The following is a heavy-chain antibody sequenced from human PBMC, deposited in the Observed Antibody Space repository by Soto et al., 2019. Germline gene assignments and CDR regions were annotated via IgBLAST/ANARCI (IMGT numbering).Heavy chain of an antibody. J-gene: IGHJ4*02. D-gene: IGHD3-22*01. V-gene: IGHV1-69*01. CDR3: ARGWGYDSTDYYYAY. CDR2: IIPIFGTA. Sequence: QVQLVLSGAEVRKPGSSVRVSCKASGGSFNRHTISWVRQDPGQGLEWMGGIIPIFGTANHAQKFQGRVTIIADESTSTVYMELSSLRSDDTAIYYCARGWGYDSTDYYYAYWGQGTLVIVSS. CDR1: GGSFNRHT.